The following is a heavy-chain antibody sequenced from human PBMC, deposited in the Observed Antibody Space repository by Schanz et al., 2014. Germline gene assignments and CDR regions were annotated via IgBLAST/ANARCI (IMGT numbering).Heavy chain of an antibody. Sequence: QVHLVQSGAEVKKPGSSVKVSCKASGGTFSSFGINWVRQAPGQGLEWMGRIIPNLGSANYAQKFQGRVTITADKSTSTVYMELSSLRSEDTAVYYCAREVGLYDRGWFDPWGQGTLVTVSS. CDR2: IIPNLGSA. V-gene: IGHV1-69*08. CDR3: AREVGLYDRGWFDP. D-gene: IGHD3-22*01. J-gene: IGHJ5*02. CDR1: GGTFSSFG.